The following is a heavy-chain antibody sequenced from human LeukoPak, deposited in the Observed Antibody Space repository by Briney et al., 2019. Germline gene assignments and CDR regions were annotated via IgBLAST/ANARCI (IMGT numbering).Heavy chain of an antibody. J-gene: IGHJ4*02. CDR2: IYHSGST. Sequence: SETLSLTCAVSGYSISSGYYWGWIRQPPGKGLEWTGSIYHSGSTYYNPSLKSRVTISVDTSKNQFSLKLSSVTAADTAVYYCARRSGNVFDYWGQGTLVTVSS. V-gene: IGHV4-38-2*01. CDR1: GYSISSGYY. CDR3: ARRSGNVFDY. D-gene: IGHD1-1*01.